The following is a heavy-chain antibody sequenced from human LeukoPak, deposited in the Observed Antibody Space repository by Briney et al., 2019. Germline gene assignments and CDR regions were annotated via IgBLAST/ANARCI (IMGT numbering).Heavy chain of an antibody. J-gene: IGHJ4*02. CDR1: GFTFSSYE. CDR2: ISRSATTI. CDR3: ARVGALSSSWLLY. D-gene: IGHD6-13*01. V-gene: IGHV3-48*03. Sequence: GGSLRLSCAASGFTFSSYEMNWVRQAPGKGLEWVSSISRSATTIYYADSVKGRFTISRDNAKNSLYLQMNSLRAEDTAVYFCARVGALSSSWLLYWGQGTLVTVSS.